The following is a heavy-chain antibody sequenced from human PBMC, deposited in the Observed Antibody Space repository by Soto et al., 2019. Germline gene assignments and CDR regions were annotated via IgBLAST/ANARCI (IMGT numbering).Heavy chain of an antibody. CDR1: GFTFSSYA. CDR3: ARGGGVDCSSTSCYEDYYYGMDV. J-gene: IGHJ6*02. D-gene: IGHD2-2*01. Sequence: GESLKISCAASGFTFSSYAMHWVRQAPGKGLEWVAVISYDGSNKYYADSVKGRFTISRDNSKNTLYLQMNSLRAEDTAVYYCARGGGVDCSSTSCYEDYYYGMDVWGQGTTVTVSS. CDR2: ISYDGSNK. V-gene: IGHV3-30-3*01.